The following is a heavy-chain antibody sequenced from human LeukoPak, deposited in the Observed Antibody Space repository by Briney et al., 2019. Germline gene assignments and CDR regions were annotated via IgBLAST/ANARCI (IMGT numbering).Heavy chain of an antibody. CDR3: AKDRSIAVADGNDY. CDR1: GFTFSSYA. V-gene: IGHV3-23*01. J-gene: IGHJ4*02. CDR2: ISGSGGST. D-gene: IGHD6-19*01. Sequence: PGGCLRLSCAASGFTFSSYAMSWVRQAPGKGLEWVSAISGSGGSTYYADSVKGRFTISRDNSKDTLYLQMNSLRAEDTAVYYCAKDRSIAVADGNDYWGQGTLVTVSS.